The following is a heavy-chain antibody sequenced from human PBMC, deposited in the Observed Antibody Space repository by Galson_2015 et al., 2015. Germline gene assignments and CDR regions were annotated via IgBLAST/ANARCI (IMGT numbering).Heavy chain of an antibody. Sequence: ETLSLTCTVSSGSVSSDYWNWMRQPPGKGLEWIGYIHYSGNTNYNPSLKSRVTISVDTSKNQVSLRLSSVTAADTAMYYCARLDGVWYSPYFWYYMDVWGTGTTVTVSS. CDR1: SGSVSSDY. CDR3: ARLDGVWYSPYFWYYMDV. CDR2: IHYSGNT. D-gene: IGHD2/OR15-2a*01. V-gene: IGHV4-59*08. J-gene: IGHJ6*03.